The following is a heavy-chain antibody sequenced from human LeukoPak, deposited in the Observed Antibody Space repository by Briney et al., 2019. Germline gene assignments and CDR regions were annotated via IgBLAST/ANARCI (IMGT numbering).Heavy chain of an antibody. Sequence: ASVKVSCKASGYTFTSYYMHWVRQAPGQGLEWMGRINPSGGTTSYAQKFQGRVTLTRDTSTSTVYMEMRSLRSEDTAVYYCARDLFRAAGSYYYGMDVWGQGTTVTVSS. J-gene: IGHJ6*02. CDR1: GYTFTSYY. CDR3: ARDLFRAAGSYYYGMDV. CDR2: INPSGGTT. V-gene: IGHV1-46*01. D-gene: IGHD2-21*01.